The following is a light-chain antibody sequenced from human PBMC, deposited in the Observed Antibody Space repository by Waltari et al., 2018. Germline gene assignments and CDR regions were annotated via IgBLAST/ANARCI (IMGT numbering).Light chain of an antibody. CDR1: QDINSW. CDR2: AAS. V-gene: IGKV1D-12*01. Sequence: IQMTQSPSSVSASVGDRVTITSRASQDINSWLAWYQQKPGKAPKLLIYAASTLQPWVPSRFSGSGSGTDYTLTINSLQPEDFAIYYCQQADSFPLTFGQGTRLEIK. CDR3: QQADSFPLT. J-gene: IGKJ5*01.